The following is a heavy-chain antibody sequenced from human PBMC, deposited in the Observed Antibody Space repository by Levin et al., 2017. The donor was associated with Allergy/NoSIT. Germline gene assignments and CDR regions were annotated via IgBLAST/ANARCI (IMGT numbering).Heavy chain of an antibody. Sequence: GESLKISCAASGFTFSTYGMHWLRQAPGKGLEWVAVIWYDGSYKYYGDSVKGRFTISRDNSKNTLYLQMNSLRAEDTAVYYCARGSPGQWLVDYWGQGTLVTVSS. CDR2: IWYDGSYK. CDR1: GFTFSTYG. J-gene: IGHJ4*02. V-gene: IGHV3-33*01. CDR3: ARGSPGQWLVDY. D-gene: IGHD6-19*01.